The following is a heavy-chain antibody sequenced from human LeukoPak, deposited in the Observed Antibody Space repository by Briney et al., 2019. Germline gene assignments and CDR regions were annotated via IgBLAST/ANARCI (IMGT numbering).Heavy chain of an antibody. CDR1: GFTLDDYG. J-gene: IGHJ3*02. V-gene: IGHV3-20*04. CDR3: ARVLRGDDAFDI. D-gene: IGHD3-16*01. Sequence: PGGSLRLSCAASGFTLDDYGMTWVRQAPGEGLEWVSGINWNGDTIGYADSVKGRFTISRDNAKNSLYLQMNSLRAEDTAVYYCARVLRGDDAFDIWGQGTMVSVSS. CDR2: INWNGDTI.